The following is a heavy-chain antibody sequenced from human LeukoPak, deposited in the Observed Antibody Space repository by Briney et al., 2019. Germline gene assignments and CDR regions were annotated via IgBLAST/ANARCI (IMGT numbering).Heavy chain of an antibody. Sequence: SETLSLTCTVSGGSISSYYWSWIRQPPGKGLEWIGYIYYSGSTNYNPSLKSRVTISVDTSKNQFSLKLSSVTTADTAVYYCARQRDAYYDILTGSPAPGAFDIWGQGTMVTVSS. CDR2: IYYSGST. J-gene: IGHJ3*02. CDR1: GGSISSYY. CDR3: ARQRDAYYDILTGSPAPGAFDI. D-gene: IGHD3-9*01. V-gene: IGHV4-59*01.